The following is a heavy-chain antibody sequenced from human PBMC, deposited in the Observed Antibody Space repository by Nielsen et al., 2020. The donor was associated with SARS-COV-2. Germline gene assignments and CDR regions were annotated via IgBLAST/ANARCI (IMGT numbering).Heavy chain of an antibody. J-gene: IGHJ6*02. CDR2: IRSQTNHYET. Sequence: LSLTSASSGFSFVGAIILLVRQASRKGQVGFARIRSQTNHYETSYAASVKRRLTISKDESKNIAYLQMSRLKTDDTVVYYCKHYYDMDVWGQGTTVTVSS. D-gene: IGHD2-21*01. CDR3: KHYYDMDV. CDR1: GFSFVGAI. V-gene: IGHV3-73*01.